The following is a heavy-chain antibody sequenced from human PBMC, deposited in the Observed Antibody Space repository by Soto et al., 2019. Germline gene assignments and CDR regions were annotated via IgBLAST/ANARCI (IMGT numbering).Heavy chain of an antibody. J-gene: IGHJ5*02. CDR3: PSIHAAGIFSFDAP. CDR2: IMPIFGTP. Sequence: QVQLVQSGAEVKKPGSSVKVSCKASGGTFDSYVISWLRQAPGQGLEWMGGIMPIFGTPNYAQKFRGRVTISAADSTRTAYSELGTWTSMDPAVNYWPSIHAAGIFSFDAPWGRGTLVSVPP. D-gene: IGHD3-3*02. V-gene: IGHV1-69*01. CDR1: GGTFDSYV.